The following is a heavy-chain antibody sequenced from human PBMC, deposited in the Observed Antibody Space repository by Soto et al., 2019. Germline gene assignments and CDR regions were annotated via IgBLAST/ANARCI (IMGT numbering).Heavy chain of an antibody. V-gene: IGHV1-69*13. J-gene: IGHJ4*02. CDR1: GGTFSSYA. Sequence: SVKVSCKASGGTFSSYAISWVRQATGQGLEWMGGIIPIFGTANYAQKFQGRVTITADESTSTAYMELSSLRSEDTAVYYCARVLCSGGSCSNPFDYWGQGTLVTVSS. CDR2: IIPIFGTA. CDR3: ARVLCSGGSCSNPFDY. D-gene: IGHD2-15*01.